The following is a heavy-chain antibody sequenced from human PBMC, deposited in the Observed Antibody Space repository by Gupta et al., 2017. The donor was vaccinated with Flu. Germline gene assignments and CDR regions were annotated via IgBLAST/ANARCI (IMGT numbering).Heavy chain of an antibody. CDR1: GFTFSTYT. V-gene: IGHV3-21*02. D-gene: IGHD6-19*01. Sequence: EVRLLESGGGLVRPGGSLRLSCVASGFTFSTYTFNLFRQAPGKGLEWLACISRSSGYIYDADSVKGRFTISRDNSDSSLYLQMNSLRDEDTALYYCARLGGSGTAFHYLYGLDVWGRGTAVTVS. J-gene: IGHJ6*02. CDR3: ARLGGSGTAFHYLYGLDV. CDR2: ISRSSGYI.